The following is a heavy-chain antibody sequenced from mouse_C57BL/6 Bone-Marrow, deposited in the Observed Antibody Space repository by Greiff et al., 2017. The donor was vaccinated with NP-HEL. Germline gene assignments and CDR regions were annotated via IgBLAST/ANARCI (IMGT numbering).Heavy chain of an antibody. CDR1: GFTFSSYT. CDR2: ISGGGGNT. Sequence: EVMLVESGGGLVKPGGSLKLSCAASGFTFSSYTMSWVRQTPEKRLEWVATISGGGGNTYYPDSVKGRFTISRDNAKNTLYLQMSSLRSEDTALYYCARLLGITTVVATDYAMDYWGQGTSVTVSS. J-gene: IGHJ4*01. CDR3: ARLLGITTVVATDYAMDY. V-gene: IGHV5-9*01. D-gene: IGHD1-1*01.